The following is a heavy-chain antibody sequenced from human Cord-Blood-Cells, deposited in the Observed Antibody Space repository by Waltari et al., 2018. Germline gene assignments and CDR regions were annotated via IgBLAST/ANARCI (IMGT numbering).Heavy chain of an antibody. J-gene: IGHJ4*02. Sequence: EVQLLESGGGLVQPGGSLRLSCAASGFTFSSYAMSWVRQGPGKWLEWVSAISGSSGSTDCADSVKGRFTISRDNSKNTLYLQMNSLRAEDTAVYYCAKAVGATSLYYFDYWGQGTLVTVSS. V-gene: IGHV3-23*01. CDR1: GFTFSSYA. CDR2: ISGSSGST. D-gene: IGHD1-26*01. CDR3: AKAVGATSLYYFDY.